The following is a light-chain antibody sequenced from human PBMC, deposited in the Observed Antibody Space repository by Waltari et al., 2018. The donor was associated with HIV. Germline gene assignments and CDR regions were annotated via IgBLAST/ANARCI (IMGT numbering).Light chain of an antibody. CDR2: SED. CDR1: TSTIGTNS. CDR3: AAWDDSLSEPYVL. J-gene: IGLJ2*01. Sequence: QSVLTPPPSASGPPGQRVTISCSGTTSTIGTNSVNWYHQLPGPAPNLLIFSEDQRPSGVPDRFSGSKSGTSASLTISGLQSEDEGDYYCAAWDDSLSEPYVLFGGGTRLTVL. V-gene: IGLV1-44*01.